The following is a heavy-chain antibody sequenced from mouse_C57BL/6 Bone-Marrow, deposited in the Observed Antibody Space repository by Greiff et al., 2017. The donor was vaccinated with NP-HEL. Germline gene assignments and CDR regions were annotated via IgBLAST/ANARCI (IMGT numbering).Heavy chain of an antibody. Sequence: VQLKESGAELVRPGTSVKVSCKASGYAFTNYLIEWVKQRPGQGLEWIGVINPGSGGTNYNEKFKGKATLTADKSSSTAYMQLSSLTSEDSAVYFCARCPPFYAMDYWGQGTSVTVSS. V-gene: IGHV1-54*01. J-gene: IGHJ4*01. CDR2: INPGSGGT. CDR3: ARCPPFYAMDY. CDR1: GYAFTNYL.